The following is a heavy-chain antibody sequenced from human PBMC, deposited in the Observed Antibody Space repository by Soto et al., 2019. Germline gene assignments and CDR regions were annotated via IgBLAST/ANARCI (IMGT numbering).Heavy chain of an antibody. CDR1: GGYISTYY. Sequence: QVQLQESGPGLVKPSETLSLTCTVSGGYISTYYWSWIRQPPGKGLEWIGNIYYTGSTNYNPSLKSRVTISVDTSKNQFSRKLTSVTAADTAVYYCARGRRTFLSGYDSAFDYWGQGTLVTVSS. J-gene: IGHJ4*02. CDR3: ARGRRTFLSGYDSAFDY. D-gene: IGHD5-12*01. CDR2: IYYTGST. V-gene: IGHV4-59*01.